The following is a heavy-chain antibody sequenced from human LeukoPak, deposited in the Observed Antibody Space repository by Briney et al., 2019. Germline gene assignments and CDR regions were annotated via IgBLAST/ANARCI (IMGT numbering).Heavy chain of an antibody. CDR2: INLGNGNT. V-gene: IGHV1-3*01. CDR1: GYSSTTST. D-gene: IGHD1-7*01. Sequence: GASVKVSCKALGYSSTTSTMHWVRQAPGQRLEWMGWINLGNGNTKYSQNFQHRVTITRDTSATTAYMEVSSLRSEDTAVYYCARGCHSWNWNCLDYWGQGTLVTVSS. CDR3: ARGCHSWNWNCLDY. J-gene: IGHJ4*02.